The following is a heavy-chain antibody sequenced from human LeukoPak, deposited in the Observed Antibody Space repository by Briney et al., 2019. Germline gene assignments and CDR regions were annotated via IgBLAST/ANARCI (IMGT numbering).Heavy chain of an antibody. CDR2: IKQDGSET. Sequence: PGGSLRLSCAASGFTFSGYWMTWVRQAPGKGVEWVANIKQDGSETYYVDSVKGRFTISRDNARNSLYLQMNSLRAEDTAVYYCARGKGVDYWGQGILVTVSS. V-gene: IGHV3-7*01. CDR3: ARGKGVDY. CDR1: GFTFSGYW. J-gene: IGHJ4*02.